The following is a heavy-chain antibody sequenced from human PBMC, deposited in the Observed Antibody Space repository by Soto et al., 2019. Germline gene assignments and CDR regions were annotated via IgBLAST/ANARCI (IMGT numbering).Heavy chain of an antibody. V-gene: IGHV1-69*01. CDR1: GGTFSSYA. D-gene: IGHD6-13*01. CDR3: ARLSARQQQHPWYYDY. CDR2: IIPIFGTA. Sequence: QVQLEQSGAEVKKPGSSVKVSCKASGGTFSSYAISWVRQAPGQGLEWMGGIIPIFGTANYAQKFQGRVTITADESTSTASMELSSLRSEDTAVYYCARLSARQQQHPWYYDYWGQGTLVTVSS. J-gene: IGHJ4*02.